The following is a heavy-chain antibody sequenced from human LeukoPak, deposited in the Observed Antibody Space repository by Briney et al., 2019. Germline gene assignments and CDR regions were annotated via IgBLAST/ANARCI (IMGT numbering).Heavy chain of an antibody. D-gene: IGHD2-15*01. CDR2: IYYSGGT. CDR3: ARERNGLLLDWFDP. CDR1: GGSFSSSNSY. Sequence: PSETLSLTCTVSGGSFSSSNSYWGWIRQPPGKGLEWIGSIYYSGGTYYNPSLKSRVTISVDTSKNQFSLKLSSVTAADTAVYYCARERNGLLLDWFDPWGQGTLVTVSS. V-gene: IGHV4-39*07. J-gene: IGHJ5*02.